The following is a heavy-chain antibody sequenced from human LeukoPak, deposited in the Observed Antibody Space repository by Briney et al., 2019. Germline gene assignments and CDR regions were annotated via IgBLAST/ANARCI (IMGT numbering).Heavy chain of an antibody. CDR1: GFGFSSFG. D-gene: IGHD3-22*01. CDR3: AKDTGDYYDTSGNYYAGWFDP. CDR2: IRYDGNNK. V-gene: IGHV3-30*02. J-gene: IGHJ5*02. Sequence: GGSLRLSCEASGFGFSSFGLHSVRQAPGKGLEWVAFIRYDGNNKYFADYVKGRFSISRDNSKNTVYLQMNSLRPEDTAVYHCAKDTGDYYDTSGNYYAGWFDPWGQGTLVTVSS.